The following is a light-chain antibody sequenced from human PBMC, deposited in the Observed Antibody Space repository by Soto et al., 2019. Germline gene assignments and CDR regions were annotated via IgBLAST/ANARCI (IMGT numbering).Light chain of an antibody. CDR1: WSNIGNNA. CDR2: YDD. V-gene: IGLV1-36*01. J-gene: IGLJ2*01. CDR3: AVWEDNLNGVV. Sequence: QSVLTQPPSVSEAPRQRVTISCSGSWSNIGNNAVNWYQQLPGKAPKLLIYYDDLLSSGVSDRFSGSKSGTSASLAISGLQSEDEADYYCAVWEDNLNGVVFGGGTKVTVL.